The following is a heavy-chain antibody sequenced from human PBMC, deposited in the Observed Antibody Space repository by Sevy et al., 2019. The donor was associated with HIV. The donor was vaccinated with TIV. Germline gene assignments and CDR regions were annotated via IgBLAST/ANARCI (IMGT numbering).Heavy chain of an antibody. CDR1: GFTFSSYS. Sequence: GGSLRLSCAASGFTFSSYSMNWVRQAPGKGLEWVSSISSSSSYIYYADSVKGRFTISRDNAKNSLYLQMNSLRAEDTAVYYCARAGEDITIFGVVITENNYYYYYGMDVWGQGTTVTVSS. D-gene: IGHD3-3*01. V-gene: IGHV3-21*01. CDR2: ISSSSSYI. J-gene: IGHJ6*02. CDR3: ARAGEDITIFGVVITENNYYYYYGMDV.